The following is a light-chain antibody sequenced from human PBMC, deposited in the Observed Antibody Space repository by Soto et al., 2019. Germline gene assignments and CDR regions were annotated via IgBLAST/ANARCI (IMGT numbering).Light chain of an antibody. CDR2: GAS. V-gene: IGKV3-11*01. Sequence: EIVLTQSPATLSVSPLERASLXYRASQSVRGNLAWYQQKPGQSPRLLIYGASSRATGIPARFSGSGSGTDFTLTISSLEPEDFAVYYCQQRSNWPPITFGQGTRLEIK. CDR3: QQRSNWPPIT. J-gene: IGKJ5*01. CDR1: QSVRGN.